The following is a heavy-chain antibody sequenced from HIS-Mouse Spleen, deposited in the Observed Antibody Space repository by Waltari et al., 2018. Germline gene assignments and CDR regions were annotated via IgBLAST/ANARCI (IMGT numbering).Heavy chain of an antibody. CDR2: IYYSSNT. D-gene: IGHD2-15*01. Sequence: QLQLQESGPGMVKPSETLSLTCTVSGGSISSSSYYWGWIRQPPGKGLEWFGCIYYSSNTYDNPSLKCRVTMSVVTAKNQFSLKLSSVTAADTAVYYCARLGPLLPSYWGQGTLVTVSS. CDR3: ARLGPLLPSY. J-gene: IGHJ4*02. CDR1: GGSISSSSYY. V-gene: IGHV4-39*07.